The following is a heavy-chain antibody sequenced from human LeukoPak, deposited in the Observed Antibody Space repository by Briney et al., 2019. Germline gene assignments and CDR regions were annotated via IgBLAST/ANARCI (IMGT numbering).Heavy chain of an antibody. D-gene: IGHD6-19*01. CDR1: GFTFSSYA. Sequence: PGGSLRLSCAASGFTFSSYAMSWVRQAPGKGLEWVSAISGSGGSTYYADSVKGRFTISRDNSKNTLYLQMNSLRAEDTAVYYCANTNSGWYYFDYWGQGTLVTASS. J-gene: IGHJ4*02. V-gene: IGHV3-23*01. CDR3: ANTNSGWYYFDY. CDR2: ISGSGGST.